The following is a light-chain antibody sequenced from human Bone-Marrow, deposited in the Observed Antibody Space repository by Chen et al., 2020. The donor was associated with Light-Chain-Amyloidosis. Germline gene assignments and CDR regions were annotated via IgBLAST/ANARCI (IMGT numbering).Light chain of an antibody. CDR2: DDS. V-gene: IGLV3-21*02. CDR1: NIGSTS. J-gene: IGLJ3*02. Sequence: SYVLTQPSSGSVATGQTATIACGGNNIGSTSVHWYQQTPGQAPLLVVYDDSDRPSGNPELLSGSNSGNTATLTISRVEAGDEADYYCQVWDRSSDRPVFGGGTKLTVL. CDR3: QVWDRSSDRPV.